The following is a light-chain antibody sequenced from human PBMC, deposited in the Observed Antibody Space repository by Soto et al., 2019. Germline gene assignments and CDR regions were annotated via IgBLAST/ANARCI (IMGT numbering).Light chain of an antibody. CDR1: QSVSSY. V-gene: IGKV3-11*01. J-gene: IGKJ4*01. CDR2: DAS. CDR3: QQRSNWPPALT. Sequence: EIVLTHSPATLSLSPGERATLSCRASQSVSSYLAWYQQKPGQAPRLLIYDASNRATGIPARFSGSGSGTDFTLTISSLEPEDFAVYDCQQRSNWPPALTFGGGTKVEIK.